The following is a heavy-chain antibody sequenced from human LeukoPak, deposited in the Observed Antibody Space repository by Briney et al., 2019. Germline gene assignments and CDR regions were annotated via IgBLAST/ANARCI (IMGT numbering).Heavy chain of an antibody. CDR3: APDLVAAAGTGWFDP. CDR1: EFPFSSYN. Sequence: GGSLRLSCAASEFPFSSYNMNWVRQAPGKGLEWVSYITNSGNSKSYADSVKGRFTISRDNAKNSLYLQMNSLRAEDPAVYYCAPDLVAAAGTGWFDPWGQGTLVTVSS. CDR2: ITNSGNSK. J-gene: IGHJ5*02. V-gene: IGHV3-48*04. D-gene: IGHD6-13*01.